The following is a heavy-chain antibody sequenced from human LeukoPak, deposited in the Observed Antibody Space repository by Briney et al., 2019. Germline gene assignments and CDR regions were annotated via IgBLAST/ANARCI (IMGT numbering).Heavy chain of an antibody. V-gene: IGHV3-15*01. Sequence: GGSLRLSCAASGFTFSNAWMSWVRQAPGKGLEWVGRTKSKTDGGTTDYAAPVKGRFTISRDDSKNTLYLQMNSLKTEDTAVYYCTTDPPTDYYDSSGYYGYWGQGTLVTVSS. CDR2: TKSKTDGGTT. J-gene: IGHJ4*02. D-gene: IGHD3-22*01. CDR1: GFTFSNAW. CDR3: TTDPPTDYYDSSGYYGY.